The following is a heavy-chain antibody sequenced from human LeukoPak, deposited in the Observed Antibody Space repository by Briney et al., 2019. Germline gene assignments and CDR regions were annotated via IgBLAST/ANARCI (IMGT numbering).Heavy chain of an antibody. Sequence: GGSLRLSCAASGFTFSSNSMNRVRQAPGKGLEWVSSISSSSSYIYYADSVKGRFTISRDNAKNSLYLQMNSLRAEDTAVYYCVSSWYFDFDYWGQGTLVTVSS. CDR1: GFTFSSNS. D-gene: IGHD6-13*01. J-gene: IGHJ4*02. CDR3: VSSWYFDFDY. CDR2: ISSSSSYI. V-gene: IGHV3-21*01.